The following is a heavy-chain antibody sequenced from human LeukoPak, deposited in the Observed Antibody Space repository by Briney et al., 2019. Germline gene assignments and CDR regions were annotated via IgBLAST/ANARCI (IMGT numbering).Heavy chain of an antibody. CDR2: IYPGDSDT. Sequence: GESLKISCKGSGYSFTTYWIAWVRQMPGKGLDWMGIIYPGDSDTRYNPSFQGQVTISADKSINTAYLQWNSLKASDSAIYYCARHQVLYASDSPLDYWGQGTLATVSS. J-gene: IGHJ4*02. CDR3: ARHQVLYASDSPLDY. CDR1: GYSFTTYW. D-gene: IGHD2/OR15-2a*01. V-gene: IGHV5-51*01.